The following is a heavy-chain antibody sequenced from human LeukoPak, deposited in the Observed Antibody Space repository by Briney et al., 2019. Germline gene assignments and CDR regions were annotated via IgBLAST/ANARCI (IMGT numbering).Heavy chain of an antibody. J-gene: IGHJ4*02. Sequence: ASVKVSCKASGYTFTSYYMHWVRQAPGQGLEWMGIINPSGGSTSYAQKFQGRVTMTRDTSTSTVYMELSSLRAEDTAVYYCAKDFFNPDPAPSQLGYCSGGSCYWGDYWGQGTLVTVSS. V-gene: IGHV1-46*01. D-gene: IGHD2-15*01. CDR2: INPSGGST. CDR3: AKDFFNPDPAPSQLGYCSGGSCYWGDY. CDR1: GYTFTSYY.